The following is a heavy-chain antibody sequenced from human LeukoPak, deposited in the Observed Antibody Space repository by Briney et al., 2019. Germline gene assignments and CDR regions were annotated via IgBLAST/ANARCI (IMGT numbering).Heavy chain of an antibody. V-gene: IGHV3-30-3*01. D-gene: IGHD1-1*01. CDR1: GFTFSRYA. Sequence: GGSLRLSRAASGFTFSRYAIHWVRQAPGRGLECVAVISFDGANKYYADSVKGRFTISRDNSRNTRSLQMNSLRTEDTAVYYCARSTSGIYDRFDYWGRGTLVTVS. CDR3: ARSTSGIYDRFDY. CDR2: ISFDGANK. J-gene: IGHJ4*02.